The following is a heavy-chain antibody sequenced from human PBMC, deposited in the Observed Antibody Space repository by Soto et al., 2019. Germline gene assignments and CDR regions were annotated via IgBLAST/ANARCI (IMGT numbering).Heavy chain of an antibody. D-gene: IGHD5-12*01. CDR3: VRESQSGYTVYFQY. CDR2: ISAYYGDT. J-gene: IGHJ1*01. CDR1: CYTFITYG. V-gene: IGHV1-18*04. Sequence: RXSVKVWFRASCYTFITYGISWVRQAPGQGLEWMGWISAYYGDTTYAQKFQGRVTMTRDTSTSTAYMELRSLRSDDTAVYYCVRESQSGYTVYFQYWGQGTMVTVSS.